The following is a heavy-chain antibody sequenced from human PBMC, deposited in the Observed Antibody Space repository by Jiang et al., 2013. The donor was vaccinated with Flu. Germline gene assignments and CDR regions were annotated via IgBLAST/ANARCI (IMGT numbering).Heavy chain of an antibody. CDR1: GGSISSSSYY. CDR2: IYYSGST. J-gene: IGHJ6*02. V-gene: IGHV4-39*07. Sequence: GSGLVKPSETLSLTCTVSGGSISSSSYYWGWIRQPPGKGLEWIGSIYYSGSTYYNPSLKSRVTISVDTSKNQFSLKLSSVTAADTAVYYCARDSLLYYYGMDVWGQGTTVTVSS. CDR3: ARDSLLYYYGMDV.